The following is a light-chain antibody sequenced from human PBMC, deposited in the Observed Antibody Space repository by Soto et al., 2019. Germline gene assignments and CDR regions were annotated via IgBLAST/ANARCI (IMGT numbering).Light chain of an antibody. CDR3: LQEYSYPLI. CDR1: QGIRND. Sequence: TQFPSSLSASVDDRVTITCRPSQGIRNDLGWYQQKPGKAPKLLIYGASNLQTGVPSRFSGSGSGTDFTLTISSLQPEDVGTYYCLQEYSYPLIFGGGTKVEIK. CDR2: GAS. V-gene: IGKV1-6*01. J-gene: IGKJ4*01.